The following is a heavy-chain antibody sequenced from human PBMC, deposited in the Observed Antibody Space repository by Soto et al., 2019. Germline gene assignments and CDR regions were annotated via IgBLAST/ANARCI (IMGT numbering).Heavy chain of an antibody. CDR3: ARGQDIVVVVAATGYYYGMDV. J-gene: IGHJ6*02. Sequence: SVKVSCKASGGTFSSYAISWVRQAPGQGLELMGGIIPIFGTANYAQKFQGRVTITADESTSTAYMELSSLRSEDTAVYYCARGQDIVVVVAATGYYYGMDVWGQGTTVTVYS. CDR1: GGTFSSYA. CDR2: IIPIFGTA. D-gene: IGHD2-15*01. V-gene: IGHV1-69*13.